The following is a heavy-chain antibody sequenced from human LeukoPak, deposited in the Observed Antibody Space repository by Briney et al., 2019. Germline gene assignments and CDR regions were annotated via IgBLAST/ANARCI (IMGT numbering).Heavy chain of an antibody. CDR2: ISYDGSNK. V-gene: IGHV3-30-3*01. J-gene: IGHJ5*02. CDR3: ARDSSGWYLGWFDP. D-gene: IGHD6-19*01. CDR1: GFTFSSYA. Sequence: GGSLRLSCAASGFTFSSYAMHWVRQAPGKGLEWVAVISYDGSNKYYADSVKGRFTISRDNSKNTLYLQMNSLRAEDTAVYYCARDSSGWYLGWFDPRGQGTLVTVSS.